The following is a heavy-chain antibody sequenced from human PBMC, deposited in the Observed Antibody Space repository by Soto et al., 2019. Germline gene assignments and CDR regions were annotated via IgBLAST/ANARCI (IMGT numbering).Heavy chain of an antibody. Sequence: QVQLQESGPGLVKPSQTLSLTCNVSGGSINSGGYYWTWIRQHPERGLEWIGYIYSSGGAYYNPSLKSRVTILVDASKNQFSLKLSSVTAADTAVYFCARDGYSSPVGRNWFDPWGQGTLVTVSS. CDR3: ARDGYSSPVGRNWFDP. CDR2: IYSSGGA. D-gene: IGHD6-13*01. V-gene: IGHV4-31*02. J-gene: IGHJ5*02. CDR1: GGSINSGGYY.